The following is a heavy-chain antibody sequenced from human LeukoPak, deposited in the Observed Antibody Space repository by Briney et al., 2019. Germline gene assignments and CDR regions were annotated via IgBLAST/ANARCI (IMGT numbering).Heavy chain of an antibody. Sequence: SVKVSCKASAGTFSSYAISWVRQAPGQGLEWMGGIIPIFGTANYAQKFQGRVTITADESTSTAYMELSSLRSEDTAVYYCASGPYCGGDCYSEGSYWGQGTLVTVSS. V-gene: IGHV1-69*01. J-gene: IGHJ4*02. CDR3: ASGPYCGGDCYSEGSY. CDR2: IIPIFGTA. D-gene: IGHD2-21*01. CDR1: AGTFSSYA.